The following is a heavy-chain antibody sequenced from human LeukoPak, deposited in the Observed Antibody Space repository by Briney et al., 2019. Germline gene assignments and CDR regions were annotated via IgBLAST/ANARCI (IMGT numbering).Heavy chain of an antibody. CDR2: IYYSVST. Sequence: SETLSLTCTVSGGSISSSSYYWGWIRQPPGKGLEWIGSIYYSVSTYYNPSLKSRVTISVDTSKNQFSLKLSSVTAADTAVYYCARSRQLAGFDYWGQGTLVTVSS. CDR3: ARSRQLAGFDY. D-gene: IGHD6-13*01. J-gene: IGHJ4*02. CDR1: GGSISSSSYY. V-gene: IGHV4-39*01.